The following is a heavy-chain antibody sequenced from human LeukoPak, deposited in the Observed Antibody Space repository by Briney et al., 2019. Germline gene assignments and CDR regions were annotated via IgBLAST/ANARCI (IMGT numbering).Heavy chain of an antibody. CDR1: GGSISSYY. CDR2: IYYSGST. CDR3: AREAGNFWSGYYYYGMDV. D-gene: IGHD3-3*01. V-gene: IGHV4-59*12. Sequence: SETLSLTCTVSGGSISSYYWSWIRQPPGKGLEWIGYIYYSGSTNYNPSLKSRVTISVDTSKNQFSLKLSSVTAADTAVYYCAREAGNFWSGYYYYGMDVWGQGTTVTVSS. J-gene: IGHJ6*02.